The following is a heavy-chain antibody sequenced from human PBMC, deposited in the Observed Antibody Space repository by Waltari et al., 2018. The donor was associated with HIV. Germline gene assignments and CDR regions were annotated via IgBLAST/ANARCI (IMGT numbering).Heavy chain of an antibody. J-gene: IGHJ4*02. D-gene: IGHD4-17*01. CDR2: IYYSGSS. V-gene: IGHV4-31*03. CDR1: GGSISSGGYY. CDR3: ARGTTVTNGGLWDY. Sequence: QVQLQESGPGLVKPSQTLSLTCTVSGGSISSGGYYWSWIRQHPGKGLEWIGYIYYSGSSYYNPARKSRVTISRDTSKNQFSLKLNSVTAADTAVYYCARGTTVTNGGLWDYWGQGSLVTVSS.